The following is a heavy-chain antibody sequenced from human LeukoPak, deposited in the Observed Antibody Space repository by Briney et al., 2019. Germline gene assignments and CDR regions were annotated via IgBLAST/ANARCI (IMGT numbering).Heavy chain of an antibody. J-gene: IGHJ3*02. CDR3: ARERGYSYGSDAFDI. CDR1: GGTFSNYA. V-gene: IGHV1-69*05. CDR2: IIPIFGTA. Sequence: AASVKVSCXASGGTFSNYAISWVRQAPGQGLEWMGGIIPIFGTANYAQKFQGRVTITTDESTSTAYMELSSLRSEDTAVYYCARERGYSYGSDAFDIWGQGTMVTVSS. D-gene: IGHD5-18*01.